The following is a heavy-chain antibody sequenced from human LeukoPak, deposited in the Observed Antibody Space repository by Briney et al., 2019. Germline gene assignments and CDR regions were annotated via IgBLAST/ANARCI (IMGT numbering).Heavy chain of an antibody. V-gene: IGHV1-69*01. CDR2: IIPIFGTA. CDR1: GGTFSSYA. Sequence: SVKVSCKASGGTFSSYAISWLRQAPGQGLEWMGGIIPIFGTANYAQKFQGRVTITADESTSTAYMELSSLRSEDTAVYYCARDPIPETIFGVVIIPYYFDYWGQGTLVTVSS. D-gene: IGHD3-3*01. J-gene: IGHJ4*02. CDR3: ARDPIPETIFGVVIIPYYFDY.